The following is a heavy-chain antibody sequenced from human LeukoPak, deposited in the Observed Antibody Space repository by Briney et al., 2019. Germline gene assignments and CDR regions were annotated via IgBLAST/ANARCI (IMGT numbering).Heavy chain of an antibody. D-gene: IGHD3-10*01. V-gene: IGHV4-61*01. CDR2: IYYTGST. CDR1: GGSVSSGTYY. Sequence: SETLSLTCTVSGGSVSSGTYYWSWIRQPPGKGLEWIGYIYYTGSTNYNPSLKSRLTISVDTSKNQFSLKLSSVTAADTAVYYCARRGGSGRSFDYWGQGTLVAVSS. J-gene: IGHJ4*02. CDR3: ARRGGSGRSFDY.